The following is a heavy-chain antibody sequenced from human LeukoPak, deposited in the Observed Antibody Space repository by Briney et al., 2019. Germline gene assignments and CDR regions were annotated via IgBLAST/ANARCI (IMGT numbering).Heavy chain of an antibody. V-gene: IGHV3-15*01. J-gene: IGHJ4*02. Sequence: GGSLRLSCAASGFTFSNAWMSWVRQAPGKGLEWVGRIKSKTDGGTTDYAAPVKGRFTISRDDSKNTLYLQMNSLKTEDTAVYYCTTGLGSCGWYLGYYFDYWGQGTLVTVSS. D-gene: IGHD6-19*01. CDR1: GFTFSNAW. CDR3: TTGLGSCGWYLGYYFDY. CDR2: IKSKTDGGTT.